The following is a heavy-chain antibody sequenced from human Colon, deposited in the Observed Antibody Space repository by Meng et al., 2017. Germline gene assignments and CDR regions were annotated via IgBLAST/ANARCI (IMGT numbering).Heavy chain of an antibody. CDR3: AREQPDPHEYYYDISGCCYPDY. CDR2: INPSGGST. Sequence: ASVQVSCKASGYTFPSYYMHWVRQAPGQGLEWMGIINPSGGSTSYAQKSQGRVTMTRDTSTSTVYMELSSLRSEDTAVYYCAREQPDPHEYYYDISGCCYPDYWGQGTLVTVSS. V-gene: IGHV1-46*01. CDR1: GYTFPSYY. J-gene: IGHJ4*02. D-gene: IGHD3-22*01.